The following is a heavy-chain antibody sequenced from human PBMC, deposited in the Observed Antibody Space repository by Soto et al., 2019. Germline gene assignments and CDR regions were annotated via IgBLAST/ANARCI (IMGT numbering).Heavy chain of an antibody. Sequence: QVQLVQSGAEVKKPGSSVKVSCKASGGTFSSYSINWVRQAPGQGLEWMGEIIPIVGTANYAQEFQGSVTITAVESTSTAYMELSSLRSEEMDVCYCARGGGRRSGGIDYWGQGTLVTIYS. CDR2: IIPIVGTA. CDR3: ARGGGRRSGGIDY. J-gene: IGHJ4*02. D-gene: IGHD3-16*01. CDR1: GGTFSSYS. V-gene: IGHV1-69*01.